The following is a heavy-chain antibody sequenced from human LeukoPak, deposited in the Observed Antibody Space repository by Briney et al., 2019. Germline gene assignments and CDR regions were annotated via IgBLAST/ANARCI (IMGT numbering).Heavy chain of an antibody. J-gene: IGHJ4*02. V-gene: IGHV4-59*01. D-gene: IGHD5-24*01. Sequence: PSETLSLTCTVSGGSISSYYWSWVHQPPGKGLEWIGYIYYSGSTNYNPSLKSRVTISVDTSKNQFSLKLSSVTAADTAVYYCARGPDGYNNYSDYWGQGTLVNVSS. CDR3: ARGPDGYNNYSDY. CDR1: GGSISSYY. CDR2: IYYSGST.